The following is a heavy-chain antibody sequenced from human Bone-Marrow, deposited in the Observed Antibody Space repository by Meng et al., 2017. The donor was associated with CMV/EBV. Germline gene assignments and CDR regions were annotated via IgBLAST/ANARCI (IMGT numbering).Heavy chain of an antibody. Sequence: ASVKVSCKASGYTFTGYYMHWVRQAPGQGLEWMGWINPNSGGTNYAQKFQGRVTMTRDTSISTAYMELSRLRSDDTAVYYCARVSLGATGDDYWGRGTLVTVSS. CDR3: ARVSLGATGDDY. J-gene: IGHJ4*02. D-gene: IGHD1-26*01. CDR1: GYTFTGYY. CDR2: INPNSGGT. V-gene: IGHV1-2*02.